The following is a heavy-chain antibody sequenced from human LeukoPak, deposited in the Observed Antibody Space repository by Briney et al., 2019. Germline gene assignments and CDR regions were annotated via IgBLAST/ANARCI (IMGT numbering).Heavy chain of an antibody. V-gene: IGHV1-69*13. CDR1: GGTFSSYA. D-gene: IGHD3-22*01. CDR2: IIPIFGTA. CDR3: ARDSVYYYDSSGYPHYYGMDV. Sequence: ASVKVSCTASGGTFSSYAISWVRQAPGQGLEWMGGIIPIFGTANYAQKFQGRVTITADESTSTAYMELSSLRSEDTAVYYCARDSVYYYDSSGYPHYYGMDVWGQGTTVTVSS. J-gene: IGHJ6*02.